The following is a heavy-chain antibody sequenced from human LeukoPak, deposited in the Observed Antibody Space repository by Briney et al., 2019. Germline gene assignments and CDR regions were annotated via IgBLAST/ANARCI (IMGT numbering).Heavy chain of an antibody. Sequence: SETLSLTCAVYGGSFSGYYWSWIRHPPGKGLAWIGEINHSGSTNYNPSLKSRVTISVDTSKNQFSPKLSSVTAADTAVYYCARVSGNYGSGSYLDYWGQGTLVTVSS. CDR2: INHSGST. CDR3: ARVSGNYGSGSYLDY. V-gene: IGHV4-34*01. J-gene: IGHJ4*02. D-gene: IGHD3-10*01. CDR1: GGSFSGYY.